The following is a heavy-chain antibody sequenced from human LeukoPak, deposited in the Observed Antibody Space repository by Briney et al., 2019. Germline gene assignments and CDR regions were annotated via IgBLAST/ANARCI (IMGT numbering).Heavy chain of an antibody. J-gene: IGHJ4*02. CDR3: ARVPPYGDYRGDSQPADY. CDR2: IKQDGSEK. V-gene: IGHV3-7*01. Sequence: PGGSLRLSCAASGFTFSSYWMSWVRQAPGKGLEWVANIKQDGSEKYYVDFVKGRFTISRDDAKNSLYLQMNSLRAEDTAVYYCARVPPYGDYRGDSQPADYWGQGTLVTVSS. D-gene: IGHD4-17*01. CDR1: GFTFSSYW.